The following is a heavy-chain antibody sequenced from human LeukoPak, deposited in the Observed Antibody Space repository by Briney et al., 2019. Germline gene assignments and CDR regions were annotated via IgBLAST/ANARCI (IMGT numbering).Heavy chain of an antibody. V-gene: IGHV4-39*07. CDR1: GGSISSSSYY. D-gene: IGHD6-6*01. J-gene: IGHJ5*02. Sequence: PSETLSLTCTVSGGSISSSSYYWGWIRQPPGKGLEWIGSIYYSGSTYYNPSLKSRVTISVDTSKNQFSLKLSSVTAADTAVYYCAREQLVGWFDPWGQGTLVTVSS. CDR2: IYYSGST. CDR3: AREQLVGWFDP.